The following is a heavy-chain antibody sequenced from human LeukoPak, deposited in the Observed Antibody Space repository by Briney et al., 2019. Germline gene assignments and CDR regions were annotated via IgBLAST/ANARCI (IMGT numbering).Heavy chain of an antibody. CDR1: GYTFTGYY. J-gene: IGHJ5*02. V-gene: IGHV1-2*02. CDR3: AGLSNVAARPGWFDP. Sequence: ASVKVSCKASGYTFTGYYMHWVRQAPGQGLEWMGWINPNSGGTNYAQKFQGRVTMTRDTSISTAYMELSRLRSDDTAIYYCAGLSNVAARPGWFDPWGQGTLVTVSS. D-gene: IGHD6-6*01. CDR2: INPNSGGT.